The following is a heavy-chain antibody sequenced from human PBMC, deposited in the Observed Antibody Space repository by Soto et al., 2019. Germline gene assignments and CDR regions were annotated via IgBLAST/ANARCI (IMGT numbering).Heavy chain of an antibody. CDR3: AGSSQPRQGVGTYYYSSMDV. D-gene: IGHD1-26*01. CDR2: IFPGDSDT. Sequence: PGESLKISCKGSGYSFTSYWIGWVRQMPGKGLEWMGIIFPGDSDTRYSPSFQGQVTISADKSISTAYLQRSSLKASDTAIYYCAGSSQPRQGVGTYYYSSMDVWGHATRISASS. CDR1: GYSFTSYW. J-gene: IGHJ6*02. V-gene: IGHV5-51*01.